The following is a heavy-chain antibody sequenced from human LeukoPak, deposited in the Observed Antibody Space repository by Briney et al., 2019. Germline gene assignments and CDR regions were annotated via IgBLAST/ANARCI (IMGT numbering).Heavy chain of an antibody. V-gene: IGHV3-33*01. CDR3: ARDTGFWYFDL. CDR2: IWYDGSNK. D-gene: IGHD1-14*01. J-gene: IGHJ2*01. Sequence: PGGSLRLSCAASGFTFSSYGMHWVRQAPGKGLEWVAVIWYDGSNKYYADSVKGRFTISRDNSKNTLYLQMNSLRAEDTAVYYCARDTGFWYFDLWGRGTLVTVSS. CDR1: GFTFSSYG.